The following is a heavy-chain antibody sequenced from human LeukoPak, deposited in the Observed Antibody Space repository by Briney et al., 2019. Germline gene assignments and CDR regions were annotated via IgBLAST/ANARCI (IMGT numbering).Heavy chain of an antibody. D-gene: IGHD6-6*01. Sequence: SETLSHTCTVSGYSIISGYYWGWIRQPPGKGLEWIGSIYHSGSTYYNPSLKSRVTISVDTSKNQFSLKLSSVTAADTAVYYCVREYSSCYYYYYYMDVWGKGTTVTVSS. CDR2: IYHSGST. J-gene: IGHJ6*03. V-gene: IGHV4-38-2*02. CDR1: GYSIISGYY. CDR3: VREYSSCYYYYYYMDV.